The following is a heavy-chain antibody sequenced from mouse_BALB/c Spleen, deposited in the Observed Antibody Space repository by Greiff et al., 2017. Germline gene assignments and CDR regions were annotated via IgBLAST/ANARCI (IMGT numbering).Heavy chain of an antibody. CDR1: GYTFTSYW. CDR2: IYPGNSDT. Sequence: EVQLQQSGTVLARPGASVKMSCKASGYTFTSYWMHWVKQRPGQGLEWIGAIYPGNSDTSYNQKFKGKAKLTAVTSTSTAYMELSSLTNEDSAVYYCTRSGGLLYYFDYWGQGTTLTVSS. D-gene: IGHD1-1*02. J-gene: IGHJ2*01. CDR3: TRSGGLLYYFDY. V-gene: IGHV1-5*01.